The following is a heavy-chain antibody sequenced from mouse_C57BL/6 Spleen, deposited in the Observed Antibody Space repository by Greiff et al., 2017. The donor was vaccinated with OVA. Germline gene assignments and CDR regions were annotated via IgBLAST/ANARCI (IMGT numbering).Heavy chain of an antibody. Sequence: EVKVVESGGGLVKPGGSLKLSCAASGFTFSDYGMHWVRQAPEKGLEWVAYISSGSSTIYYADTVKGRFTISRDNAKNNLFLQMTSLRSEDTAMYYCARLYYYGSSYDYWGQGTTLTVSS. J-gene: IGHJ2*01. CDR1: GFTFSDYG. CDR2: ISSGSSTI. CDR3: ARLYYYGSSYDY. V-gene: IGHV5-17*01. D-gene: IGHD1-1*01.